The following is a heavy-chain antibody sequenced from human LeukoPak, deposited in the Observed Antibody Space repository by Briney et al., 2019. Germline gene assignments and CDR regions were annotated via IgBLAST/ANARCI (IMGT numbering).Heavy chain of an antibody. CDR2: ISGSGGST. V-gene: IGHV3-23*01. CDR1: GFTFSSYA. Sequence: QSWGSLRLSCAASGFTFSSYAMSWVRQAPGKGLEWVSAISGSGGSTYYADSVKGRFTISRDNSKNTLYLQMNSLRAEDTAVYYCAKHLYDSSGSDFDYWGQGTLVTVSS. J-gene: IGHJ4*02. CDR3: AKHLYDSSGSDFDY. D-gene: IGHD3-22*01.